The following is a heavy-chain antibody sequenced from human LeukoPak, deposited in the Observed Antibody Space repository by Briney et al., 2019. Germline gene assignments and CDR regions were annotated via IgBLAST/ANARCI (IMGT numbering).Heavy chain of an antibody. CDR1: GGSISSSSYY. D-gene: IGHD6-13*01. CDR2: IYYSGST. CDR3: ARFSDSSSWYGVGAFDI. Sequence: SETLSLTCTVSGGSISSSSYYWGWIRQPPGKGLEWIGSIYYSGSTHYNPSLKSRVTISVDTSKNQFSLKLSSVTAADTAVYYCARFSDSSSWYGVGAFDIWGQGTMVTVSS. J-gene: IGHJ3*02. V-gene: IGHV4-39*07.